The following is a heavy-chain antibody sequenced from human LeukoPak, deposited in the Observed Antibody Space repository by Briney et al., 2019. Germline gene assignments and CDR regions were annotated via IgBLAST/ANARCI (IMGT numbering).Heavy chain of an antibody. J-gene: IGHJ4*02. Sequence: SETLSLTCAVSGGSISSNNWWGWVRQPPGQGLEWIGEIYHSGSPNYNPALKSRVTISVDTSKNQFSLKLSSVTAADTAVYYCATDYGGTLSYWGQGTLVTVSS. CDR1: GGSISSNNW. D-gene: IGHD4-23*01. V-gene: IGHV4-4*02. CDR2: IYHSGSP. CDR3: ATDYGGTLSY.